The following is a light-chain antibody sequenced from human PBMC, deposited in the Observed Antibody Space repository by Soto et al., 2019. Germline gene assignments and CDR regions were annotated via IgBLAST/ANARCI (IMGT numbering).Light chain of an antibody. J-gene: IGKJ3*01. Sequence: EIVLTQSPGTLSLSPGERATLSCRASQSVSSSYLAWYQHKPGQAPRLLIYGASTRATGIPDRFSGSGSGTDFTLTISRLEPEDFAVYFCQQFGSPFTFGRGTKVDLK. CDR1: QSVSSSY. V-gene: IGKV3-20*01. CDR3: QQFGSPFT. CDR2: GAS.